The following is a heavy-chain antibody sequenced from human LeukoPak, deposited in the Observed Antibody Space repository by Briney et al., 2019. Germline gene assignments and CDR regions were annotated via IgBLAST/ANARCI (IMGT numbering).Heavy chain of an antibody. CDR2: IRPSGGST. CDR1: GYTFTSYY. Sequence: ASVKVSCKASGYTFTSYYMHWVRQAPGQGLEWMGIIRPSGGSTSYAEKFQGRVTMARDTSTSTVYMELSSLRSEDTAVYYCARDYRDGYNEFDYWGQGTLVTVSS. CDR3: ARDYRDGYNEFDY. J-gene: IGHJ4*02. V-gene: IGHV1-46*01. D-gene: IGHD5-24*01.